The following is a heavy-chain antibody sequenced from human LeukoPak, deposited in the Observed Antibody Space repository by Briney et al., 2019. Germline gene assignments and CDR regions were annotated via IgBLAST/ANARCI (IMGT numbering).Heavy chain of an antibody. CDR1: GDSICSYY. Sequence: SETLSLTCTVPGDSICSYYWSWIPPPPGKGLGWVGYIYYSGSANYHPSLKGRVTISVDTPKNQFSLKLSSVTAADTAVYYCARHHSSGWDEGGGYFQHWGQGTLVTVSS. CDR3: ARHHSSGWDEGGGYFQH. D-gene: IGHD6-19*01. J-gene: IGHJ1*01. CDR2: IYYSGSA. V-gene: IGHV4-59*01.